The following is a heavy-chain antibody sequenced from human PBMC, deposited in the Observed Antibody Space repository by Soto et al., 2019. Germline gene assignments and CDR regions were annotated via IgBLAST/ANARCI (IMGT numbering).Heavy chain of an antibody. Sequence: GWSLRLACASSGFTFISYWMQWVRQAPGKGLVWVSRINSDGSSTNYADSVKGRFTISRDNAKNTLYLQMNSLRAEDTAVYYCARRRGMDVWGQGTTVTVSS. V-gene: IGHV3-74*01. CDR1: GFTFISYW. CDR2: INSDGSST. J-gene: IGHJ6*02. CDR3: ARRRGMDV.